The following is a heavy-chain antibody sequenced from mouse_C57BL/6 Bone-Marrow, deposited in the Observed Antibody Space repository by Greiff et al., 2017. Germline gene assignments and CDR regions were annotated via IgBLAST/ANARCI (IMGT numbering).Heavy chain of an antibody. D-gene: IGHD2-1*01. CDR2: IRNKANGYTT. CDR3: ARFYGNLAWLAY. CDR1: GFTFTDYY. J-gene: IGHJ3*01. V-gene: IGHV7-3*01. Sequence: EVKLVESGGGLVQPGGSLSLSCAASGFTFTDYYMSWVRQPPGKALEWLGFIRNKANGYTTESSASVKGRFTTSRCNSQSILYLQMKALRAEDSATYYCARFYGNLAWLAYWGQGTLVTVSA.